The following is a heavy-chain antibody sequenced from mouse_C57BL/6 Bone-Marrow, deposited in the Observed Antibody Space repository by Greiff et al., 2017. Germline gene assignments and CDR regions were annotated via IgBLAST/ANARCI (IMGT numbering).Heavy chain of an antibody. CDR2: IDPSDSYT. CDR3: ARKFKGAMDY. Sequence: VQLQQPGAELVMPGASVKLSCKASGYTFTSYWMHWVKQRPGQGLEWIGEIDPSDSYTNYNQKFKGKSTLTVDKSSSTAYMQLSSLTSEDSAGYYCARKFKGAMDYWGQGTSVTVSS. V-gene: IGHV1-69*01. J-gene: IGHJ4*01. CDR1: GYTFTSYW.